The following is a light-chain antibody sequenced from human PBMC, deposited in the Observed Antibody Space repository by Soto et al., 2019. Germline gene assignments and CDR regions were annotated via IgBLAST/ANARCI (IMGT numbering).Light chain of an antibody. CDR2: DVS. CDR3: QQFNTYPNT. CDR1: QDIRGA. Sequence: AIQLTQSPSSLSASIGDRVTITCRASQDIRGALAWYQQKPGKPPKLLIYDVSSLQSGVPSRFSGSGSGTDYTLSISSVQPEDFATYYCQQFNTYPNTFGQGTRLEIK. J-gene: IGKJ5*01. V-gene: IGKV1-13*02.